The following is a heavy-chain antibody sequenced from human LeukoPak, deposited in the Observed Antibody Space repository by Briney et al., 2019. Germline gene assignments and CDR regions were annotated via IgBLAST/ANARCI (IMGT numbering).Heavy chain of an antibody. CDR1: GGTFSSYA. J-gene: IGHJ3*02. Sequence: GASVKVSCKASGGTFSSYAISWVRQAPRQGLEWMGGIIPIFGTANYAQKFQGRVTITADKSTSTAYMELSSLKSDDTAVYYCASPFAYCGGDCWAPNAFDIWGQGTMVTVSS. V-gene: IGHV1-69*06. D-gene: IGHD2-21*02. CDR3: ASPFAYCGGDCWAPNAFDI. CDR2: IIPIFGTA.